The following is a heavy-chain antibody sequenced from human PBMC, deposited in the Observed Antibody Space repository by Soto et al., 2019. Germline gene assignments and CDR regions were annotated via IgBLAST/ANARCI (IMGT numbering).Heavy chain of an antibody. Sequence: EVKVVESGGGLVQPGGSVRLSCAASGFTFTTYWMHWVRQVPGKGLVWVSGIKGVGSSLSYADSVKGRFTISRDNVENTVYLQMGRLRADDTAVYYCARGLKNYYGVDVWGQGTTVTVSS. CDR3: ARGLKNYYGVDV. V-gene: IGHV3-74*01. CDR2: IKGVGSSL. J-gene: IGHJ6*02. CDR1: GFTFTTYW.